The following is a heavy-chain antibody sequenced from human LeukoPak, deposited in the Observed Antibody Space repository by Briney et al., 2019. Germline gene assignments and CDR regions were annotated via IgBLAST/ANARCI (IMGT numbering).Heavy chain of an antibody. Sequence: SETLSLTCTVSGYSISSGYYWGWIRQPPGKGLEWIGSIYHSGSTYYNPSLKSRVTISVDTSKNQFSLKLSSVTAADTAVYYCARAYYDILTGYHPLYGMDVWGQGTTVTVSS. D-gene: IGHD3-9*01. J-gene: IGHJ6*02. CDR1: GYSISSGYY. V-gene: IGHV4-38-2*02. CDR2: IYHSGST. CDR3: ARAYYDILTGYHPLYGMDV.